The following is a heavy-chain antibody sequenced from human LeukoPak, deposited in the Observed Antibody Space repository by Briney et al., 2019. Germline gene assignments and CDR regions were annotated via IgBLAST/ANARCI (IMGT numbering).Heavy chain of an antibody. V-gene: IGHV1-2*02. CDR1: GYTFTGYY. CDR2: INPNSGGT. J-gene: IGHJ5*02. Sequence: VASVKVSCKASGYTFTGYYMHWVRQAPQQGLEWMGWINPNSGGTNYAQKFQGRVTMTRDTSISTAYMELSRLRSDDTAVYYCARDKFRSITGTSLIEHNWFDPWGQGTLVTVSS. CDR3: ARDKFRSITGTSLIEHNWFDP. D-gene: IGHD1-7*01.